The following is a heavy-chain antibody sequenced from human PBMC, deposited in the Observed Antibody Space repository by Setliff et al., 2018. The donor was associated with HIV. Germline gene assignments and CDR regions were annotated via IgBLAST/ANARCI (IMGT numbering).Heavy chain of an antibody. Sequence: SETLSLTCTVSGGSISSHYWSWIRQPPGKGLEWIAYIYYSGTTSHNPSLKSRVTISVDTSKNQFSLKLSSVTAADTALYYCARVSPPLDNYFYYYMDVWGKGTTVTVSS. V-gene: IGHV4-59*11. CDR2: IYYSGTT. D-gene: IGHD3-9*01. CDR3: ARVSPPLDNYFYYYMDV. J-gene: IGHJ6*03. CDR1: GGSISSHY.